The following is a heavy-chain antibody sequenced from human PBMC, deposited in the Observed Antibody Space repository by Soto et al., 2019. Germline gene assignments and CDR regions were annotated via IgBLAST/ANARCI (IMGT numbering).Heavy chain of an antibody. Sequence: EVQLVESGGGLVKPGGSLRLSCAASGFTFSSYSMNWVRQAPGKGLEWVSSISSTSSYIYYADSVRGRFTISRDNAKNSLDLQLNSLRAEDTAVYYCARDPSYFDFWGQGTLVTVSS. CDR1: GFTFSSYS. CDR2: ISSTSSYI. V-gene: IGHV3-21*02. CDR3: ARDPSYFDF. J-gene: IGHJ4*02.